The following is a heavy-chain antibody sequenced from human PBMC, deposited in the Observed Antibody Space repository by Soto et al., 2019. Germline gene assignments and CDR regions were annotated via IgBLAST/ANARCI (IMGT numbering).Heavy chain of an antibody. D-gene: IGHD1-26*01. Sequence: QVQLVQSGAEVKKPGASVKVSCKASGYTFTSYGLSGVRQAPGQGFEWMGWISAYNGNTNYAQKLQGRVTMTKDTYTSTAYMDLRSLSSDDTAVYYWAVGAKYYGMDVWGNGTTVTFAS. V-gene: IGHV1-18*01. CDR3: AVGAKYYGMDV. CDR1: GYTFTSYG. CDR2: ISAYNGNT. J-gene: IGHJ6*04.